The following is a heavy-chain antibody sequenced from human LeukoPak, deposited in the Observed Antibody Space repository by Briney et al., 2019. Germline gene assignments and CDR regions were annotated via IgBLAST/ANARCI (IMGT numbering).Heavy chain of an antibody. CDR1: GFTFSSYA. J-gene: IGHJ4*02. CDR3: AKVPYGSGTRGGFDY. D-gene: IGHD3-10*01. V-gene: IGHV3-23*01. CDR2: ISGSGGST. Sequence: GGSLRLSCAASGFTFSSYAMSWVRQAPGKGLEWVSAISGSGGSTYYADSVKGRFTISRDNSKNTLYLHMNSLRAEDTAVYYCAKVPYGSGTRGGFDYWGQGTLVTVSS.